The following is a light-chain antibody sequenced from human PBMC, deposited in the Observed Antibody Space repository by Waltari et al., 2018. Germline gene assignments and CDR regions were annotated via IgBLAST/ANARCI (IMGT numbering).Light chain of an antibody. CDR3: QTGGHGTWV. Sequence: QLVLTQSPSASASLGASVRLTCTLDSGHSSNIIAWHQQQPEKGPRYLMKVNSDGSHSKGDGIPGRFAGSGSGAERYLTISSVQSEDEADYYCQTGGHGTWVFGGGTKLTVL. CDR2: VNSDGSH. V-gene: IGLV4-69*01. CDR1: SGHSSNI. J-gene: IGLJ3*02.